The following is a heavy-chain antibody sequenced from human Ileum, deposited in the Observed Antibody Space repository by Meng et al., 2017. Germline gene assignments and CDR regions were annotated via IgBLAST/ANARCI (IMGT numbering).Heavy chain of an antibody. Sequence: GESLKISCAASGFTFSSYAMSWVRQAPGKGLEWVSTISGSDGSTYYADSVKGRFTVSRDNSKNTLYLQMNSLRAEDRAVYYCAKDQCRSATTCYVDYWGQGTLVTVSS. CDR1: GFTFSSYA. V-gene: IGHV3-23*01. CDR3: AKDQCRSATTCYVDY. CDR2: ISGSDGST. D-gene: IGHD2-2*01. J-gene: IGHJ4*02.